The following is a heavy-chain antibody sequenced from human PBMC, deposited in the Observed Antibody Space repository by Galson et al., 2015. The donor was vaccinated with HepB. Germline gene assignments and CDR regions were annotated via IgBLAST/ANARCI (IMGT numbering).Heavy chain of an antibody. V-gene: IGHV3-74*01. CDR1: GFIFSNHW. Sequence: SLRLSCAASGFIFSNHWMHWVRQTPGKGPVWISRINTDGTFLSYADSVKGRFTISRDNAKNTLYLQMNSLRAEDTAVYYCARVARYCGGASCYGWFDPWGQGTQVTVSS. CDR3: ARVARYCGGASCYGWFDP. D-gene: IGHD2-2*01. CDR2: INTDGTFL. J-gene: IGHJ5*02.